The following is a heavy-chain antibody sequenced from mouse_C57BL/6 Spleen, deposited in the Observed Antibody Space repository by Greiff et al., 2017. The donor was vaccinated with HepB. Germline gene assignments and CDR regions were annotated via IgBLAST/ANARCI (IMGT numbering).Heavy chain of an antibody. J-gene: IGHJ4*01. CDR2: ISYDGSN. CDR3: ARGGSSYTGSGKNAMDY. V-gene: IGHV3-6*01. D-gene: IGHD1-1*01. Sequence: EVQLQESGPGLVKPSQSLSLTCSVTGYSITSGYYWNWIRQFPGNKLEWMGYISYDGSNNYNPSLKNRISITRDTSKNQFFLKLNSVTTEDTATYYCARGGSSYTGSGKNAMDYWGQGTSVTVSS. CDR1: GYSITSGYY.